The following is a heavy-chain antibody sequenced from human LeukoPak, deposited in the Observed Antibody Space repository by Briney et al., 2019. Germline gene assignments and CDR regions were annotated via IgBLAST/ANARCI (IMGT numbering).Heavy chain of an antibody. D-gene: IGHD6-13*01. CDR2: ISYDGSNK. Sequence: GGSLRLSCAASGFTFSSYGMHWVRQAPGKGLEWVAVISYDGSNKYYADSVKGRFTISRDNSKNTLYLRMNSLRAEDTAVYYCAKDQTSSSSWYWDDYYYYGMDVWGQGTTVTVSS. V-gene: IGHV3-30*18. J-gene: IGHJ6*02. CDR1: GFTFSSYG. CDR3: AKDQTSSSSWYWDDYYYYGMDV.